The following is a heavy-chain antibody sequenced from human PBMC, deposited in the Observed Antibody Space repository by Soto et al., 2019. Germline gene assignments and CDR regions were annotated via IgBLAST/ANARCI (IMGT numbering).Heavy chain of an antibody. D-gene: IGHD3-22*01. CDR2: SSGSGGSA. J-gene: IGHJ4*02. V-gene: IGHV3-23*01. Sequence: EVSRRLSCSASPCTFISYAMSWVRQAPGQGLKWGSASSGSGGSAYYAGCWKCRLSCSRDNCKNTRYQQKNSLRSEDTSVYYLAKQYDSSGYLPESFDYWGKGXLDIV. CDR3: AKQYDSSGYLPESFDY. CDR1: PCTFISYA.